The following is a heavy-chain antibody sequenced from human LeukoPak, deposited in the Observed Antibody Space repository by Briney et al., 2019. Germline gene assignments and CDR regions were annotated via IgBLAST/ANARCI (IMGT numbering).Heavy chain of an antibody. D-gene: IGHD3-10*01. CDR1: GGSITSTDYF. CDR3: VREVNHYGLRRNSFDP. V-gene: IGHV4-39*07. Sequence: PSETLSLTCTVSGGSITSTDYFWGWIRQPPGKGLEWIGSIDYSESTYYNPSLKSRLTISLDTSNNQFSLKLSSVTAADTAVYYCVREVNHYGLRRNSFDPWGQGSKVTVSS. J-gene: IGHJ5*02. CDR2: IDYSEST.